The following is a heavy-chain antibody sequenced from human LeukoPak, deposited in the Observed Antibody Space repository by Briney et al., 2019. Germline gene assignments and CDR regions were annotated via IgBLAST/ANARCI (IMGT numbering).Heavy chain of an antibody. J-gene: IGHJ4*02. D-gene: IGHD1-26*01. CDR2: ISSSSSTI. Sequence: PGGSLRLSCAAFGFTFSSYGMNWVRQAPGEGLEWVSYISSSSSTIYYADSVKGRFTISRDNSKNTLYLQMNSLRAEDTAVYYCARAYPQTRRIVGDLLGLDYWGQGTLVTVSS. CDR1: GFTFSSYG. V-gene: IGHV3-48*01. CDR3: ARAYPQTRRIVGDLLGLDY.